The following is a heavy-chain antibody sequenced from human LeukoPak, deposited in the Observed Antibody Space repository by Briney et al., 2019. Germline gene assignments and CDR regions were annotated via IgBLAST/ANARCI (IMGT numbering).Heavy chain of an antibody. V-gene: IGHV3-9*01. Sequence: GGSLRLSCAASGFTFDDCAMHWVRQAPGKGLEWVSGISWNSGSIGYADSVKGRFTISRDNAKNSLYLQMNSLRAEDTAVYYCAKAPIPYYYESSDYAYFDFWGQGTLVTASS. D-gene: IGHD3-22*01. J-gene: IGHJ4*02. CDR1: GFTFDDCA. CDR3: AKAPIPYYYESSDYAYFDF. CDR2: ISWNSGSI.